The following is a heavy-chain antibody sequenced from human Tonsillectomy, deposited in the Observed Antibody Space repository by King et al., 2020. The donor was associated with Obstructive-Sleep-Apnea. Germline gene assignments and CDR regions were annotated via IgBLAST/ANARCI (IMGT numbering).Heavy chain of an antibody. CDR1: GFTFSSYS. D-gene: IGHD5-24*01. CDR3: ARDHNWAFDH. CDR2: LSISGSDM. J-gene: IGHJ4*02. Sequence: EVQLLESGGGLVQPGGALRLSCAASGFTFSSYSINCVRLASGKGPEWVAYLSISGSDMYYADPVKGRFTISRDNAKNSLYLQMNSLRPEDTAVFYCARDHNWAFDHWGQGTLVTVSS. V-gene: IGHV3-48*04.